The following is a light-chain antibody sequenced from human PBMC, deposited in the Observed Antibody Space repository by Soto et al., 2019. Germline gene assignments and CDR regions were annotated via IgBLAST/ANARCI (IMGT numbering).Light chain of an antibody. CDR2: AAS. CDR3: QQTYSAVT. Sequence: DVQVAQSPSSLSASVGDRVTITCRTSQTISIYLNWYQQRPGEAPRLLIFAASTLQSGVPSRFSGSGSGTDFTLTISSPQPEDFATYYCQQTYSAVTFGQGTRLETK. CDR1: QTISIY. J-gene: IGKJ5*01. V-gene: IGKV1-39*01.